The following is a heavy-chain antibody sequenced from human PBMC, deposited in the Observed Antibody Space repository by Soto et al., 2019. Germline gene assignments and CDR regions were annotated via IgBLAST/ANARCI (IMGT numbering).Heavy chain of an antibody. D-gene: IGHD3-22*01. CDR1: GYTFTSYA. CDR3: AREDDSSGYYGVPY. Sequence: ASVKVSCKASGYTFTSYAMHWVRQAPGQRLEWMGWINAGNGNTKYSQKFQGRVTITRDTSASTAYMELSSLRSEDTAVYYCAREDDSSGYYGVPYWGQGTLVTV. J-gene: IGHJ4*02. V-gene: IGHV1-3*01. CDR2: INAGNGNT.